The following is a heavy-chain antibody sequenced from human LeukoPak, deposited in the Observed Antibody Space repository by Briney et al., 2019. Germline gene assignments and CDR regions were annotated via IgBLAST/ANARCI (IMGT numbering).Heavy chain of an antibody. CDR2: IIPIFGTA. CDR3: ARDSGYYDSSGYRDY. CDR1: GGTFISYA. J-gene: IGHJ4*02. V-gene: IGHV1-69*13. Sequence: SVKVSCKASGGTFISYAISWVRQAPGQGLEWMGGIIPIFGTANYAQKFQGRVTITADESTSTAYMELSSLRSEDTAVYYCARDSGYYDSSGYRDYWGQGTLVTVSS. D-gene: IGHD3-22*01.